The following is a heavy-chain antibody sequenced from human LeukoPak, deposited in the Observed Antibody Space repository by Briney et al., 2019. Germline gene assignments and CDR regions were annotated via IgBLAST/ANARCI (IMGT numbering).Heavy chain of an antibody. D-gene: IGHD6-25*01. J-gene: IGHJ4*02. CDR3: ARETPDSSGWTAFDY. CDR1: GITFSSYG. CDR2: ISYDGSNK. V-gene: IGHV3-30*03. Sequence: GGSLRLSCGASGITFSSYGMHWVRQAPGKGLEWVASISYDGSNKYYADSVKGRFTISRDNAKNSLYLQMNSLRAEDTALYYCARETPDSSGWTAFDYWGQGTLVTVSS.